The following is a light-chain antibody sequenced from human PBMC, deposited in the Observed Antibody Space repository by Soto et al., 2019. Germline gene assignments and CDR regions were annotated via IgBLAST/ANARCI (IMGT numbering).Light chain of an antibody. Sequence: DIQMTQSPSSLSASVGDRVTITCRASQAINNYLAWYQQKPGKVPTLLISAASTLQSGVPSRFSGSGSGTDFTLTISSLQPEHVATYYCQKFNAVPTFGGGTKVEI. CDR2: AAS. J-gene: IGKJ4*01. CDR3: QKFNAVPT. V-gene: IGKV1-27*01. CDR1: QAINNY.